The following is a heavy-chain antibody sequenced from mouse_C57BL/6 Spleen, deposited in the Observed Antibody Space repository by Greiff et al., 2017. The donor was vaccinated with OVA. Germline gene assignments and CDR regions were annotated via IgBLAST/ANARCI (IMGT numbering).Heavy chain of an antibody. Sequence: QVQLKQPGAELVKPGASVKLSCKASGYTFTSYWMHWVKQRPGQGLEWIGMIHPNSGSTNYNEKFKSKATLTVDKSSSTAYMQLSSLTSEDSAVYYCARSHYYGSSYAYWGQGTLVTVSA. D-gene: IGHD1-1*01. J-gene: IGHJ3*01. CDR2: IHPNSGST. V-gene: IGHV1-64*01. CDR3: ARSHYYGSSYAY. CDR1: GYTFTSYW.